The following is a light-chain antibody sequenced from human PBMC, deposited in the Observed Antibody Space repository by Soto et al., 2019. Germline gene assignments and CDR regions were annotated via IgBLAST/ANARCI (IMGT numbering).Light chain of an antibody. Sequence: EIVLTQSPGTLSLSPGERATLSCRASQSVSSSSLAWYQQKPGQAPRLLIYGASSRATGISDRVSGSGSGTDFSLTISRLEPEDFAVYYCLHYDNSPLYTFGQGTKLELK. V-gene: IGKV3-20*01. J-gene: IGKJ2*01. CDR2: GAS. CDR1: QSVSSSS. CDR3: LHYDNSPLYT.